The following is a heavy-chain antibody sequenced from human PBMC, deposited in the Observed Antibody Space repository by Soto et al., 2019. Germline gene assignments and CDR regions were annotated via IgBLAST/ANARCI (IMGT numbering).Heavy chain of an antibody. CDR2: ISSSSSTI. V-gene: IGHV3-48*01. CDR1: GFTFSSYS. CDR3: ARAWNYYVY. J-gene: IGHJ4*02. D-gene: IGHD1-1*01. Sequence: PGGSLRLSCAASGFTFSSYSMNWVRQAPGKGLEWVSYISSSSSTIYYADSVKGRFTISRDNAKNSLYLQMNSLRAEDTAVYYCARAWNYYVYWGQGTLVTVSS.